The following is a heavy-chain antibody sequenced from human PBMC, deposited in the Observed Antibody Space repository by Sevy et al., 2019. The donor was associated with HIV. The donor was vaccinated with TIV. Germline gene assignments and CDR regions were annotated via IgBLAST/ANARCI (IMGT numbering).Heavy chain of an antibody. J-gene: IGHJ4*02. V-gene: IGHV3-30*07. CDR1: GFTFSTHT. CDR2: IYPDGSRQ. D-gene: IGHD6-13*01. Sequence: GGSLRLSCLGSGFTFSTHTMQWVRQAPGKGLEWVALIYPDGSRQIYTDSLKCRFTISRDNSKNTLFLQMNDLRTEDTAAYFCARALSGGSWYSGFWGQGTQVTVSS. CDR3: ARALSGGSWYSGF.